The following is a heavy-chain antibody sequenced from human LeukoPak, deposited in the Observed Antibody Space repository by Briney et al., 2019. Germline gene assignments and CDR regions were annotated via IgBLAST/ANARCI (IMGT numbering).Heavy chain of an antibody. J-gene: IGHJ4*02. Sequence: GGSLRLTCGASGFIFSKYGMHWVRQAPGKGLEWVAFINDKGVDKNYADSVKGRFTISRDNSKNTLVLQMNSLRSEDTAVYFCARDNRDWAFDYWGQGTLVTVSS. CDR2: INDKGVDK. V-gene: IGHV3-30*02. D-gene: IGHD2-21*02. CDR1: GFIFSKYG. CDR3: ARDNRDWAFDY.